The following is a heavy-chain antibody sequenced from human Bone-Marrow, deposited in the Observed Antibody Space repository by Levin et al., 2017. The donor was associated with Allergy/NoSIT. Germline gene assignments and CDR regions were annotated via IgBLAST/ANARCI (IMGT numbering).Heavy chain of an antibody. D-gene: IGHD5-12*01. CDR2: IYYSGST. V-gene: IGHV4-39*01. CDR3: ARQTGRRGYGGGFDP. J-gene: IGHJ5*02. Sequence: SETLSLTCTVSGGSISSSSYYWGWIRQPPGKGLEWIGSIYYSGSTYYNPSLKSRVTISVDTSKNQFSLKLSSVTAADTAVYYCARQTGRRGYGGGFDPWGQGTLVTVSS. CDR1: GGSISSSSYY.